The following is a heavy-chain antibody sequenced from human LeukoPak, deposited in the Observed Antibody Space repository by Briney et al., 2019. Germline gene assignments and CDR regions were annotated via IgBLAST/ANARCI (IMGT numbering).Heavy chain of an antibody. J-gene: IGHJ6*03. V-gene: IGHV3-43D*03. CDR3: AKGANYYYYYMDV. CDR2: ISWDGGST. Sequence: GGSLRLSCAASGFTFDDYAMHWVRQAPGKGLEWVSLISWDGGSTYYADSVKGRFTISRDNSKNSLYLQMNSLRAEDTALYYCAKGANYYYYYMDVWGKGTPVTVSS. CDR1: GFTFDDYA.